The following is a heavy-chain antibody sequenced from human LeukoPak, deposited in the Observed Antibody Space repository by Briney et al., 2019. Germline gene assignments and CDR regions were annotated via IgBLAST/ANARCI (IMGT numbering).Heavy chain of an antibody. CDR1: GFTFSSYG. D-gene: IGHD3-10*01. V-gene: IGHV3-30*02. CDR2: IRYDGSNK. J-gene: IGHJ4*02. Sequence: GGSLRLSCAASGFTFSSYGMHWVRQAPGKGLEGGAFIRYDGSNKYYADSVKGRFTISRDNSKNTLYLQMNSLRAEDTAVYYCAKDPGTRYDPLGYFDYWGQGTLVTVSS. CDR3: AKDPGTRYDPLGYFDY.